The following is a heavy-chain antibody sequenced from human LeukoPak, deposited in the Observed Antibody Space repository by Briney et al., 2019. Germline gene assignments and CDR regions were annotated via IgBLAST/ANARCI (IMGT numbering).Heavy chain of an antibody. V-gene: IGHV3-21*01. J-gene: IGHJ4*02. Sequence: SVKGRFTISRDNAKNSLYLQMNSLRAEDTAVYYCARSSGYYFDYWGQETLVTVSS. D-gene: IGHD3-22*01. CDR3: ARSSGYYFDY.